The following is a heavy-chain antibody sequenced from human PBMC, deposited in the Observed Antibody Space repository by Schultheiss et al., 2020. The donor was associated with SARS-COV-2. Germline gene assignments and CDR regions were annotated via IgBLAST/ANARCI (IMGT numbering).Heavy chain of an antibody. Sequence: SGPTLVQPTQTLTLTCTFSGFALSTSGVGVGWIRQPPGKAMEWLARRDWYDDKYYSTSLKSRLTITKDTSKNQVVLTMTNMDPVDTATYYCARIRDYYDSSGCYSYYFDYWGQGTLVTVSS. J-gene: IGHJ4*02. V-gene: IGHV2-70*11. D-gene: IGHD3-22*01. CDR1: GFALSTSGVG. CDR3: ARIRDYYDSSGCYSYYFDY. CDR2: RDWYDDK.